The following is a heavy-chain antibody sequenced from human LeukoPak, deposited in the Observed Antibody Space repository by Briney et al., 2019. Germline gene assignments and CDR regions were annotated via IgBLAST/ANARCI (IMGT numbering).Heavy chain of an antibody. Sequence: GRSLTLSCAASGFTFSNYGMHWVRQAPGKGLEWVAVISIDGSEKYYADSVKGRFTISRDNSKNTLYLQMNSLRGDDTAVYYCANPQSRGYDYLDYWGQGTLVTVSS. CDR2: ISIDGSEK. CDR3: ANPQSRGYDYLDY. D-gene: IGHD5-12*01. CDR1: GFTFSNYG. J-gene: IGHJ4*02. V-gene: IGHV3-30*18.